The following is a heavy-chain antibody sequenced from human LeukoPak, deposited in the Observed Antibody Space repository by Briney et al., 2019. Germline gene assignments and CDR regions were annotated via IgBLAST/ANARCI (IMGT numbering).Heavy chain of an antibody. Sequence: PSETLSLTCTVSGGSISSYDWSWIRQPAGKGLEWIGRIYTSGSTNYNPSLKSRVTLSVDTSMNQFSLNLSSVTAADTAVYYCARDRNGGYFDYWGQGTLVTVSS. J-gene: IGHJ4*02. D-gene: IGHD3-10*01. V-gene: IGHV4-4*07. CDR2: IYTSGST. CDR3: ARDRNGGYFDY. CDR1: GGSISSYD.